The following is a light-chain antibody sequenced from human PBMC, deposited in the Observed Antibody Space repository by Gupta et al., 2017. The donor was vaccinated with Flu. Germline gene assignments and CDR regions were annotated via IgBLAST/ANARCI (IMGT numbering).Light chain of an antibody. CDR3: QQYTRVT. V-gene: IGKV1-5*03. CDR2: RTS. J-gene: IGKJ3*01. CDR1: QSISSW. Sequence: QSPYTLSASVGDRVTISYRASQSISSWLAWYQQTPGRAPKLLIYRTSTLQTGVPLRFSGSGSGTELTLTISSLQPDDFATYSRQQYTRVTFGPGTTLDLK.